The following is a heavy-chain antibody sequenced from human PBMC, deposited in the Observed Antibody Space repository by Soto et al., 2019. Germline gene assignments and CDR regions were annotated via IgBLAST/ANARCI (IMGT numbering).Heavy chain of an antibody. CDR1: GGSISSYY. CDR2: IYYSGST. V-gene: IGHV4-59*01. J-gene: IGHJ1*01. Sequence: ASETLSLTCTVSGGSISSYYWSWIRQPPGKGLEWIGYIYYSGSTNYNPSLKSRVTISVDTSKNQFSLKLSSVTAADTAVYYCARGPPEVPDYVYFQHWGQGTLVTVSS. D-gene: IGHD4-17*01. CDR3: ARGPPEVPDYVYFQH.